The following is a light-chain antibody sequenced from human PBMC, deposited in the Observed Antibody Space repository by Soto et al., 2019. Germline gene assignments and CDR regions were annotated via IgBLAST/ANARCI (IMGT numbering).Light chain of an antibody. CDR2: EGS. CDR3: CSYAGSSTLVV. V-gene: IGLV2-23*01. Sequence: SALTQPASVSGSPGQSITISCTGTSSDVGSYNLVSWYQQHPGKAPKLMIYEGSKRPSGVSNRFSGSKSGNTASLTISELQAEDEADYYCCSYAGSSTLVVFGGGTKLTVL. J-gene: IGLJ2*01. CDR1: SSDVGSYNL.